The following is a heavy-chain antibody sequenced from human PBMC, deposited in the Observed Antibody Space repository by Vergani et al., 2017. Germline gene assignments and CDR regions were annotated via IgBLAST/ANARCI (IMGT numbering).Heavy chain of an antibody. D-gene: IGHD2-2*01. J-gene: IGHJ6*03. V-gene: IGHV3-9*01. Sequence: EVQLVESGGGLVHPGRSLRLSCAASGFTFDDYAMHWVRQAPGKGLEWVSGISWNSGSIGYADSVKGRFTISRDNAKNSLYLQMNSLRAEDTALYYCAKDSSTNYYYMDVWGKGTTVTVSS. CDR3: AKDSSTNYYYMDV. CDR1: GFTFDDYA. CDR2: ISWNSGSI.